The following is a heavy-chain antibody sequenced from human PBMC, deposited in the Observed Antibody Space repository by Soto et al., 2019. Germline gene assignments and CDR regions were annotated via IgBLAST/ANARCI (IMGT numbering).Heavy chain of an antibody. D-gene: IGHD6-19*01. CDR3: ARGYSSGLPPGFDP. Sequence: SVKVSCKASGGTFSSYTISWVRQAPGQGLEWMGRIIPILGIANYAQKFQGRVTITADNSTSTAYMELSSLRSEDTAVYYCARGYSSGLPPGFDPWGQGTLVTVSS. CDR2: IIPILGIA. V-gene: IGHV1-69*02. J-gene: IGHJ5*02. CDR1: GGTFSSYT.